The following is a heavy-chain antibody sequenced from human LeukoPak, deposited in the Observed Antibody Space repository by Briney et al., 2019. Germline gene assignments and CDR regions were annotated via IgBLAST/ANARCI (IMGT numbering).Heavy chain of an antibody. V-gene: IGHV3-13*01. D-gene: IGHD6-13*01. CDR3: ASSPAYSSSWYAIDN. CDR1: GFTFSNYD. CDR2: IGTAGDT. J-gene: IGHJ4*02. Sequence: GGSLRLSCAASGFTFSNYDMHWVRQAAGKGLEWVSGIGTAGDTYYPASVKGRFTISRENAKNSLYLQMNSLSAGDTAVYYCASSPAYSSSWYAIDNWGQGTLSPSPQ.